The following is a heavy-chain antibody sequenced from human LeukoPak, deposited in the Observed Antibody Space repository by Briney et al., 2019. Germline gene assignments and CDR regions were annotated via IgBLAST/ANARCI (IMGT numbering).Heavy chain of an antibody. CDR1: DSTFRSHD. D-gene: IGHD4-17*01. CDR2: IAADGAS. J-gene: IGHJ4*02. V-gene: IGHV3-23*01. CDR3: AKDSSVPYGITD. Sequence: GGSLTLSCAGFDSTFRSHDMSWVRQTLQKGLEWVSSIAADGASFYADSVRGRFTISRDKSESILYLQMNSLRADDTAIYYCAKDSSVPYGITDWGQGTLVTVSS.